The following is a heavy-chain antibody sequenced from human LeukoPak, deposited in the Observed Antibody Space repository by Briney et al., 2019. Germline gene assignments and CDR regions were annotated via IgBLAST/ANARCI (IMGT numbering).Heavy chain of an antibody. V-gene: IGHV3-30*18. CDR1: GFTFSSYG. J-gene: IGHJ4*02. D-gene: IGHD3-22*01. CDR2: ISYDGSNK. Sequence: SGRSLRLSCAASGFTFSSYGMHWVRQAPRKGLEWVAVISYDGSNKYYADSVKGRFTISRDNSKNTLYLQMNSLRAEDTAVYYCAKPYYYDGSGYKCYFDYWGQGTLVTVSS. CDR3: AKPYYYDGSGYKCYFDY.